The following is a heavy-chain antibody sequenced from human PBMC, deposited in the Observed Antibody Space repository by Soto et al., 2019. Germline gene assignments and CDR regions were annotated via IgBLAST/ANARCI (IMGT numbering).Heavy chain of an antibody. CDR1: GASVSSSDYY. J-gene: IGHJ4*02. Sequence: QVQVQESGPGLVKPSQTLSLTCTVSGASVSSSDYYWSWFRQPPGKGPEWIGYISYTGITSYNPSIQRRVTMSIDTSKNQFSLNLRSVTAADTAVYYCEASGGYWGQGTLVTVSS. CDR3: EASGGY. CDR2: ISYTGIT. V-gene: IGHV4-30-4*01.